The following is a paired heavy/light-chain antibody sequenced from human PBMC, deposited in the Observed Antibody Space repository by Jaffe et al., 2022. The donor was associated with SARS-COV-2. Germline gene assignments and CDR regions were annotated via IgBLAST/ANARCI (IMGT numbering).Heavy chain of an antibody. Sequence: QVQLQQWGAGLLKPSETLSLTCAVFGGSLGGHHWTWIRQPPGKGLEWIGEVNHSGDITYNPSLKSRVTFSVDTSKTQVSLELSSVTAADTAVYYCARTSGYYRMYLDLWGHGTLVTVSP. D-gene: IGHD3-22*01. CDR3: ARTSGYYRMYLDL. J-gene: IGHJ2*01. V-gene: IGHV4-34*01. CDR1: GGSLGGHH. CDR2: VNHSGDI.
Light chain of an antibody. J-gene: IGKJ1*01. V-gene: IGKV3-20*01. CDR2: GAS. Sequence: EIVLTQSPGTLSLSPGERATLSCRASQSVGSSFLAWYQHKPGQAPRLLIFGASSRATGIPDRFSGSGSGTDFTLTISRLEPEDFAVYFCQQYGNSPRTFGRGTKVEVK. CDR3: QQYGNSPRT. CDR1: QSVGSSF.